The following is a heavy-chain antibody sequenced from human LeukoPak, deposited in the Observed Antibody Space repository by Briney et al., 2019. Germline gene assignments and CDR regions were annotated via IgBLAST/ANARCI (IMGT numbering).Heavy chain of an antibody. V-gene: IGHV3-21*01. CDR3: ARDAYGDYPEYFQH. Sequence: GGALRLSCAASGFIFSSYSMNWVRQAPGKGLEWVSSISSSSSYIYYADSVKGRFTISRDNAKNSLYLQMNSLRAEDTAVYYCARDAYGDYPEYFQHWGQGTLVTVSS. CDR1: GFIFSSYS. D-gene: IGHD4-17*01. J-gene: IGHJ1*01. CDR2: ISSSSSYI.